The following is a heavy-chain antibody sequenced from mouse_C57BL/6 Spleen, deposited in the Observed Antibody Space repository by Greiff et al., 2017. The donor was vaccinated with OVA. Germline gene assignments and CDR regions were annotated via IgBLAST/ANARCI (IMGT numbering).Heavy chain of an antibody. Sequence: VQLQQSGAELVTPGASVTLSCPASGFTIKDYYMPWVKQRTEQVLSWIGRIDPEDGETKYAPKFQGKATITADTSSNTAYLQLSSLTSEDTAVYYCAPYDYDGHYAMDYWGQGTSVTVSS. CDR2: IDPEDGET. CDR1: GFTIKDYY. D-gene: IGHD2-4*01. CDR3: APYDYDGHYAMDY. J-gene: IGHJ4*01. V-gene: IGHV14-2*01.